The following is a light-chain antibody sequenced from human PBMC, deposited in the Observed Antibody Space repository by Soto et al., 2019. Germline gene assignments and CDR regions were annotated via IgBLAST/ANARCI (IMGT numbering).Light chain of an antibody. J-gene: IGKJ5*01. CDR3: QQYNKWPLIT. CDR1: QSVNNN. CDR2: GAS. Sequence: EIVMTQSPATLSVSPGERATLSCRASQSVNNNLAWYQQKRGQAPRLLIYGASTRATGIPARFSGSGSGTEFTLIISSLQSEDFAVYYCQQYNKWPLITFG. V-gene: IGKV3-15*01.